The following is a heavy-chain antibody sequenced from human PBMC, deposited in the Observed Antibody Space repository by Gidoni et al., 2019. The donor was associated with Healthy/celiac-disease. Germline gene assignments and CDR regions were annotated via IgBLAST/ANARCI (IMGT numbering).Heavy chain of an antibody. CDR2: ISYDGSNK. D-gene: IGHD6-19*01. CDR3: ATQQWLVPYLDY. Sequence: QVQLVESGGGVVQPGRSLRLSCAASGFTFSSYGMHWVRQAPGKGLEWVAVISYDGSNKYYADSVKGRFTISRDNSKNTLYLQMNSLRAEDTAVYYCATQQWLVPYLDYWGQGTLVTVSS. CDR1: GFTFSSYG. V-gene: IGHV3-30*03. J-gene: IGHJ4*02.